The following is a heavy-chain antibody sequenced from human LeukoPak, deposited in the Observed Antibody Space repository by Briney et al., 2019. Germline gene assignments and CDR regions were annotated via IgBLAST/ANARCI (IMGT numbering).Heavy chain of an antibody. D-gene: IGHD3-16*02. CDR1: GGSISSYY. CDR3: ARGSMITFGGVIVPFDY. CDR2: IYYSGST. V-gene: IGHV4-59*01. Sequence: KPSETLSLTCTVSGGSISSYYWSWIRQPPGKGLEWIGYIYYSGSTNYNPSLKSRVTISVDTSKNQFPLKLSSVTAADTAVYYCARGSMITFGGVIVPFDYWGQGTLVTVSP. J-gene: IGHJ4*02.